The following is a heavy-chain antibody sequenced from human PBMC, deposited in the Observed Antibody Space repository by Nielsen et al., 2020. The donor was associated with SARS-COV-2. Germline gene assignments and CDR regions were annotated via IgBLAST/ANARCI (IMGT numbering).Heavy chain of an antibody. J-gene: IGHJ6*02. V-gene: IGHV3-74*01. CDR3: ARDFGYCSGRSCTYYGMNV. CDR1: GFTFSTYW. D-gene: IGHD2-15*01. CDR2: IKNDGSGT. Sequence: GESLKISCAASGFTFSTYWMHWVRQAPGKGLVWVSRIKNDGSGTIYADSVEGRFTISRDNAKNTLYLQMNSLRAEDTAVYYCARDFGYCSGRSCTYYGMNVWGQGTTVTV.